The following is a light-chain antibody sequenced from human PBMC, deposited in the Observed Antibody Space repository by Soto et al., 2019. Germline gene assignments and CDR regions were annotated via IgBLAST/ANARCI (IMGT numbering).Light chain of an antibody. CDR1: SSNIGAGYD. Sequence: QSVLTQPPSVSGAPGQRVTISCTGSSSNIGAGYDVHWYQRLPGTAPKVLIYNNNNRPSGVPDRFSGSKSGTSASLAITGSQAEDAADYYCQSDDSSLSISHVFGTGTNLTVL. CDR3: QSDDSSLSISHV. J-gene: IGLJ1*01. V-gene: IGLV1-40*01. CDR2: NNN.